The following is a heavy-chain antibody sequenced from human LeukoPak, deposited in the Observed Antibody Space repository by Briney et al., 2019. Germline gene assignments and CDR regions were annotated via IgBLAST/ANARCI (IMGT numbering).Heavy chain of an antibody. D-gene: IGHD6-13*01. V-gene: IGHV1-46*01. J-gene: IGHJ4*02. CDR3: ASSIRDSSSWYGGDSSGPGDY. CDR2: INPSGGST. Sequence: SVKVSCKASGYTFTSYYMHWVRQAPGQGLEWMGIINPSGGSTSYAQKFQGRVTMTRDTSTSTVYMELSSLRSEDTAVYYCASSIRDSSSWYGGDSSGPGDYWGQGTLVTVSS. CDR1: GYTFTSYY.